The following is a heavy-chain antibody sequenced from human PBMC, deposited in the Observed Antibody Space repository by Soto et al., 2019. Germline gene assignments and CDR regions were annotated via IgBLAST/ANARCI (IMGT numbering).Heavy chain of an antibody. CDR2: ISTYSGDT. CDR1: GYTFFTYA. J-gene: IGHJ5*02. V-gene: IGHV1-18*01. Sequence: QVHLVQAGVEVKTPGASVKVSCQASGYTFFTYAISWLRQAPGQGLEWMGWISTYSGDTKYAQKFQGRVTMTTDTSTTTAYLELRSLRSDDTGVYYCARHHGPTTSENWYAPWGQGNLVTVSS. CDR3: ARHHGPTTSENWYAP. D-gene: IGHD5-12*01.